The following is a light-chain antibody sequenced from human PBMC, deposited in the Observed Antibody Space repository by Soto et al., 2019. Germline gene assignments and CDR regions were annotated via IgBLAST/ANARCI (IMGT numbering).Light chain of an antibody. J-gene: IGKJ1*01. CDR3: QQYDNWPRT. CDR1: QSVSSSY. CDR2: DAS. Sequence: EIVFTQPPGTLSLSPGERGPLSCRSSQSVSSSYLAWYQQKPGQPPRLLIYDASTRATGIPSRFSGSGSGTEFTLTISSLKSEDFAVYYCQQYDNWPRTFGQGTKVDI. V-gene: IGKV3-15*01.